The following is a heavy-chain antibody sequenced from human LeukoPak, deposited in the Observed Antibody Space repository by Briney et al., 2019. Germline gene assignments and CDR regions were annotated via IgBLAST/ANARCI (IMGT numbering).Heavy chain of an antibody. V-gene: IGHV3-7*01. CDR3: ARPIGNYYDSSGYFS. CDR2: IKQDGSEK. Sequence: GGSLRLSCAASGFTFSSYWMSWVLQAPGKGLEWVANIKQDGSEKYYVDSVKGRFTISRDNAKNSLYLQMNSLRAEDTAVYYCARPIGNYYDSSGYFSWGQGTLVTVSS. D-gene: IGHD3-22*01. CDR1: GFTFSSYW. J-gene: IGHJ5*02.